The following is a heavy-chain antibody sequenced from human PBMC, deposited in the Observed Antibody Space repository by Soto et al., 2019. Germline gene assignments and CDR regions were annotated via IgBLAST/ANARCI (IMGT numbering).Heavy chain of an antibody. V-gene: IGHV4-34*01. CDR1: GGSFSGYY. J-gene: IGHJ3*02. CDR3: ARYGAVVVAATSDAFDI. D-gene: IGHD2-15*01. Sequence: SETLSLTCAVYGGSFSGYYWSWIRQPPGKGLEWIGEINHSGSTNYNPSLKSRVTISVDTSKNQFSLKLGFVTAADTAVYYCARYGAVVVAATSDAFDIWGQGTMVTVSS. CDR2: INHSGST.